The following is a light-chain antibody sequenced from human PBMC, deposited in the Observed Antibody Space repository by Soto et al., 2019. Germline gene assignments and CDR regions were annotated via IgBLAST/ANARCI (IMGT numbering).Light chain of an antibody. Sequence: EVVMTQSPVSLSVSPGERATLSCRASQTVYNNLGWYQQKPGQAPRLLIYDASNRATGIPARFSGSGSGTDFTLTISRLEPEDSAVYYCQQYGTLITFGQGTRLEIK. CDR3: QQYGTLIT. J-gene: IGKJ5*01. CDR1: QTVYNN. V-gene: IGKV3D-15*01. CDR2: DAS.